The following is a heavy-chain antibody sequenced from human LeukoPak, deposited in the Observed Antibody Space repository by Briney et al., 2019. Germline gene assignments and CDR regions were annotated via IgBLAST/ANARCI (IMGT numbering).Heavy chain of an antibody. V-gene: IGHV6-1*01. J-gene: IGHJ3*02. Sequence: PSQTLSLTCVISGDSVSSNSATWNWIRQSPSRGLEWLGRTYYRSKWFNDYAISVTGRITINPDTSKNQFSLQLNSVAPEDTPVYYCARSFGSSGHAFNIWGQGTVVTVSS. CDR2: TYYRSKWFN. CDR3: ARSFGSSGHAFNI. D-gene: IGHD3-22*01. CDR1: GDSVSSNSAT.